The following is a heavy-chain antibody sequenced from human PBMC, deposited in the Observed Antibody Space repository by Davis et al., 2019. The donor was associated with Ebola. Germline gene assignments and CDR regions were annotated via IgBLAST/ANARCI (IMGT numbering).Heavy chain of an antibody. J-gene: IGHJ3*02. CDR3: TTPGGQDSGYDVFEI. Sequence: ASVKVSCKASAYTFTNYYMHWVRQPPGQGLEWMGMINPNDGRTIYAQKFQGRVTVTRDTSTTTVYMDLSSLRSEDTALYYCTTPGGQDSGYDVFEIWGQGTMVTVSS. CDR2: INPNDGRT. V-gene: IGHV1-46*03. D-gene: IGHD5-12*01. CDR1: AYTFTNYY.